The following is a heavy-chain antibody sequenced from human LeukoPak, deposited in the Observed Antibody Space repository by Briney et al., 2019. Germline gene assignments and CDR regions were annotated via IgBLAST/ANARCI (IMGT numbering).Heavy chain of an antibody. CDR1: GYTFTSYG. CDR2: ISAYNGNT. CDR3: ARGGAYSGSYYGPAGFDY. J-gene: IGHJ4*02. D-gene: IGHD1-26*01. Sequence: ASVKVSCKASGYTFTSYGISWVRQAPGQGLEWMGWISAYNGNTNYAQKLQGRVTMTTDTSTSTVYMELSSLRSEDTAVYYCARGGAYSGSYYGPAGFDYWGQGTLVTVSS. V-gene: IGHV1-18*01.